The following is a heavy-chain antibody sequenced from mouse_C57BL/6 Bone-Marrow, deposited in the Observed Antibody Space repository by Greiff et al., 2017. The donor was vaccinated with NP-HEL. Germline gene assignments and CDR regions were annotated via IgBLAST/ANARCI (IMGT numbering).Heavy chain of an antibody. CDR3: AREGWYLFDY. Sequence: QVQLQQSGAELVRPGASVKLSCKASGYTFTDYYINWVKQRPGQGLEWIARIYPGSGNTYYNEKFKGKATLTAEKSSSTAYMQLSSLTSEDSAVYFCAREGWYLFDYWGQGTTLTVSS. V-gene: IGHV1-76*01. D-gene: IGHD2-1*01. CDR2: IYPGSGNT. J-gene: IGHJ2*01. CDR1: GYTFTDYY.